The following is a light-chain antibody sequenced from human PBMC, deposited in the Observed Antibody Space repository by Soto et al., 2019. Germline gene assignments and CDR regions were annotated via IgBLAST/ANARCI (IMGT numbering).Light chain of an antibody. V-gene: IGKV3-15*01. Sequence: EIVMTQSPASLSVSPGERATVSCRASQSISTELAWYQQKPGQPPRLLIYSASTRATGVPARFTGSGSGSELTLTISGLQSEDFAVYYCQQGHNWPLTFGQGTRLEI. CDR3: QQGHNWPLT. CDR2: SAS. CDR1: QSISTE. J-gene: IGKJ2*01.